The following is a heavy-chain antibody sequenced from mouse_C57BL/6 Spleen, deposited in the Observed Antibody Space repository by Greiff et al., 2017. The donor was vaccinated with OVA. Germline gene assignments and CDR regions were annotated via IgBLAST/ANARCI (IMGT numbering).Heavy chain of an antibody. D-gene: IGHD2-4*01. CDR2: IYPGSGST. CDR1: GYTFTSYW. V-gene: IGHV1-55*01. J-gene: IGHJ2*01. Sequence: QVQLQQPGAELVKPGASVKMSCKASGYTFTSYWITWVKQRPGQGLEWIGDIYPGSGSTNYNEKFKSKATLTVDTSSSTAYMQLSSLTSEDSAVYYCARSPCDYDEGDYWGQGTTLTVSS. CDR3: ARSPCDYDEGDY.